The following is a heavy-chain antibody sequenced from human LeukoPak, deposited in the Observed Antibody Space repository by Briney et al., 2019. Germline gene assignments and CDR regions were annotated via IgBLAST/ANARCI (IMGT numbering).Heavy chain of an antibody. CDR1: GFTFSSYG. CDR3: AKVRHGGSYSSYFDY. Sequence: GGSLRLSCAASGFTFSSYGMHWVRQAPGKGLEWVAVISYDGSNKYYADSVKGRFTISRDNSKNTLYLQMSSLRAEDTAVYYCAKVRHGGSYSSYFDYWGQGTLVTVSS. V-gene: IGHV3-30*18. CDR2: ISYDGSNK. D-gene: IGHD1-26*01. J-gene: IGHJ4*02.